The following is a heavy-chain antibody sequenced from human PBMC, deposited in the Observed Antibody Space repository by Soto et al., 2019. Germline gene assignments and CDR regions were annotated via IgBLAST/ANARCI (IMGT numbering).Heavy chain of an antibody. CDR1: GFTFSSYS. J-gene: IGHJ4*02. V-gene: IGHV3-21*01. CDR3: ARDEGEYPGSRYFDY. CDR2: ISSSSSYI. D-gene: IGHD3-16*01. Sequence: GGSLRLSCAASGFTFSSYSMNWVRQAPGKGLEWVSSISSSSSYIYYADSVKGRFTISRDNAKNSLYLQMNSLRAEDTAVYYCARDEGEYPGSRYFDYWGQGTLVTVSS.